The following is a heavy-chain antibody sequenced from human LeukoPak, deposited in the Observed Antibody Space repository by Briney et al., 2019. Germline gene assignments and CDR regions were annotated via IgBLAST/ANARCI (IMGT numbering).Heavy chain of an antibody. CDR1: GGSISSYY. J-gene: IGHJ5*02. CDR2: IYTSGST. D-gene: IGHD3-3*01. V-gene: IGHV4-4*07. Sequence: TPSETLSLTCTVSGGSISSYYWSWIRQPAGKGLEWIGRIYTSGSTNYNPSLKSRVTISVDTSKNQFSLKLSSVTAADTAVYYCARVTYDFWSGYQRNWFDPWGQGTLVTVSS. CDR3: ARVTYDFWSGYQRNWFDP.